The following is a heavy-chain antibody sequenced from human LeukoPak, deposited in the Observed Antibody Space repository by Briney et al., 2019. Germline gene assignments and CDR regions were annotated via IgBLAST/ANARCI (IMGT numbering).Heavy chain of an antibody. Sequence: GGSLRLSCAASGFTFSSYGMHWVRQAPGMGLEWVAVISYDGSNKYYADSVKGRFTISRDNSKNTLYLQMNSLRVEDTAVYYCSGLAGGDFLRPFEYWGQGILVTVSS. D-gene: IGHD2-21*02. J-gene: IGHJ4*02. CDR3: SGLAGGDFLRPFEY. V-gene: IGHV3-30*03. CDR1: GFTFSSYG. CDR2: ISYDGSNK.